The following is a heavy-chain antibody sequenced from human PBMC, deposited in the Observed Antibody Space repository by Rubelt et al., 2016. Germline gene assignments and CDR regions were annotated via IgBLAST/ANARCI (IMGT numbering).Heavy chain of an antibody. D-gene: IGHD6-19*01. CDR1: GFTFSSYA. Sequence: EVQLVESGGGLVQPGWSLRLSCAASGFTFSSYAMHWVRQVPGKGLEWVSSISSSSSYIYYADSVKGRFTISRDNAKNSLYLQMNSLRAEDTAVYYCASLGIAVAGTFGDFDYWGQGTLVTVSS. CDR3: ASLGIAVAGTFGDFDY. CDR2: ISSSSSYI. J-gene: IGHJ4*02. V-gene: IGHV3-21*01.